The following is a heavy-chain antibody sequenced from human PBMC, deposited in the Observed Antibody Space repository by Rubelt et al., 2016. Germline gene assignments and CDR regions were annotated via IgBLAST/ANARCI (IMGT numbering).Heavy chain of an antibody. CDR3: AKDSAAAGLDYFDY. D-gene: IGHD6-13*01. J-gene: IGHJ4*02. CDR2: GSNK. V-gene: IGHV3-30*01. Sequence: GSNKYYADSVKGRFTISRDNSKNTLYLQMNSLRAEDTALYYCAKDSAAAGLDYFDYWGQGTLVTVSS.